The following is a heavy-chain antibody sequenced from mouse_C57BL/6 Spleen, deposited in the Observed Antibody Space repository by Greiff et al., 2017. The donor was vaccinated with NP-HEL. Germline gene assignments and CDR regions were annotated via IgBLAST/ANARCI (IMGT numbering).Heavy chain of an antibody. CDR1: GYSITSGYY. V-gene: IGHV3-6*01. J-gene: IGHJ2*01. CDR3: ARRYYDYGFDY. Sequence: VQLQQSGPGLVKPSQSLSLTCSVTGYSITSGYYWNWIRQFPGNKLEWMGYISYDGSNNYNPSLKNRISITRDTSKNQFFLKLNSVTTEDTATYYCARRYYDYGFDYWGQGTTLTVSS. CDR2: ISYDGSN. D-gene: IGHD2-4*01.